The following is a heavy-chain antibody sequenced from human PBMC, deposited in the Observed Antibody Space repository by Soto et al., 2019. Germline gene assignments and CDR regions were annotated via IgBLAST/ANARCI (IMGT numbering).Heavy chain of an antibody. CDR2: MSFDGSHK. Sequence: GALRLSCAASGFNFKAYGMHWVRQAPGKGLEWVTVMSFDGSHKYYADSVKGRFTISRDNSENTLYLQMNSLRPEDTAVYYCAKGSSSVYYYYGMDVWGQGTTVTVSS. V-gene: IGHV3-30*18. D-gene: IGHD6-6*01. CDR1: GFNFKAYG. J-gene: IGHJ6*02. CDR3: AKGSSSVYYYYGMDV.